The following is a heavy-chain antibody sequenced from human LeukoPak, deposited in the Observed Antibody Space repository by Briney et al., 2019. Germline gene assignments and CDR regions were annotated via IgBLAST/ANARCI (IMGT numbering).Heavy chain of an antibody. CDR3: ATWGDTTAEYFQR. J-gene: IGHJ1*01. V-gene: IGHV3-7*01. Sequence: PGGSLRLSCVVSGFTFNSCWMNWVRQAPGKGLEWVAHTNPDGRDTYYVDSVKGRFTISRDNAQNSMYLQMNSLRVEDTAVYYCATWGDTTAEYFQRWGQGTLVTVSS. CDR2: TNPDGRDT. CDR1: GFTFNSCW. D-gene: IGHD2-21*02.